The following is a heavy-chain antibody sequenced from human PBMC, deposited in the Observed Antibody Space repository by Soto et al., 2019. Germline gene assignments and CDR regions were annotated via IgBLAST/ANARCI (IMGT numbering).Heavy chain of an antibody. V-gene: IGHV3-7*01. Sequence: GGSLRLSCAASGFTFSTYWMDWVRQTPGKGLEWVANINQDGSEKNYVDSVKGRFTIYRDNAKNSLYLQMSSLTAEDSALYYCSRSLDSWGQGTPVTVSS. CDR2: INQDGSEK. CDR1: GFTFSTYW. CDR3: SRSLDS. J-gene: IGHJ4*02.